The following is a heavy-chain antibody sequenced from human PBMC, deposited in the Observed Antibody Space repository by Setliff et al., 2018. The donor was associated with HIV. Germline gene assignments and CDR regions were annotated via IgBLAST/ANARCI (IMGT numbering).Heavy chain of an antibody. CDR3: ARQFRYPNRAVAGVDY. J-gene: IGHJ4*02. Sequence: SETLSLTCTVSGGSISNNSYYWGWVRQPPGKGLELIGNLFYNGNTYYNPSLKSRVTISVDTSKNQSSLKLSSVTAADTAIYFCARQFRYPNRAVAGVDYWGQGTLVTVS. CDR1: GGSISNNSYY. V-gene: IGHV4-39*01. D-gene: IGHD6-19*01. CDR2: LFYNGNT.